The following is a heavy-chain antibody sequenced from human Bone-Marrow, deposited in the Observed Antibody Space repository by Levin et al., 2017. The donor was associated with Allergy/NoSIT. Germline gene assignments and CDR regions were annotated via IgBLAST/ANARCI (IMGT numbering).Heavy chain of an antibody. CDR3: AREKVEVDTSASHYYNGLDV. CDR1: GFSLTTRGMC. Sequence: QTLSLTCTFSGFSLTTRGMCVTWLRQPPGKALEWLARIDWDDDKYYSPSLETRLTISKDTSKNQVVLTMTHMDPVDTATYYCAREKVEVDTSASHYYNGLDVWGQGTTVTVSS. J-gene: IGHJ6*02. CDR2: IDWDDDK. V-gene: IGHV2-70*11. D-gene: IGHD5-18*01.